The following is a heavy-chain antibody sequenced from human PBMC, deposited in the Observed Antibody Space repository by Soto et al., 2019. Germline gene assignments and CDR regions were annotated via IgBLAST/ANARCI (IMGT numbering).Heavy chain of an antibody. CDR3: ARVYIPRDTYGMDV. CDR2: ITPPGGST. J-gene: IGHJ6*02. CDR1: GYTFSSCY. D-gene: IGHD2-21*01. V-gene: IGHV1-46*01. Sequence: ASVKLCCKASGYTFSSCYVHWVRQAPGQGLEWMGVITPPGGSTNYAQRFQGRVTLTRDTSTSTVYMELSSLRSEDTAVYFCARVYIPRDTYGMDVWGQGTTVTVSS.